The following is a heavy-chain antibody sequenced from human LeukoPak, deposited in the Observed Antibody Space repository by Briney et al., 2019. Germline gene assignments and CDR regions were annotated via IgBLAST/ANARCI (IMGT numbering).Heavy chain of an antibody. CDR3: ARGLEHFDY. CDR1: GFTFSSYA. Sequence: GGSLRLSCAASGFTFSSYAMHWVRQAPGKGLEYVSAISSNGGSTYYANSVKGRFTISRDNSKNTLYLQMGSLRAEDMAVYYCARGLEHFDYWGQGTLVTVSS. J-gene: IGHJ4*02. D-gene: IGHD1-1*01. CDR2: ISSNGGST. V-gene: IGHV3-64*01.